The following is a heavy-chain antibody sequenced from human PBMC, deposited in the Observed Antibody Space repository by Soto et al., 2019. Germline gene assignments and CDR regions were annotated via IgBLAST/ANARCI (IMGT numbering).Heavy chain of an antibody. CDR3: ARSSGGNFGIIIEGSNWFDP. J-gene: IGHJ5*02. D-gene: IGHD3-3*01. Sequence: SSVKVSFKAPGDTFTSYYLNLLLQAPVQLLELMGVINPHGGSTKYAQKFQGRVTMTRDTSRSTVYMELRSLRSDDTAIYYCARSSGGNFGIIIEGSNWFDPWGQGTLVTVSS. CDR2: INPHGGST. V-gene: IGHV1-46*01. CDR1: GDTFTSYY.